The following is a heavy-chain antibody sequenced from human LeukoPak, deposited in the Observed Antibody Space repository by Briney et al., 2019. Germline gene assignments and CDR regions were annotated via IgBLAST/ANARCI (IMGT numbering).Heavy chain of an antibody. V-gene: IGHV3-7*01. CDR3: AKDIRRGYNYGYDQFAY. CDR2: IKKDGSEK. J-gene: IGHJ4*02. CDR1: GFTFSSYR. D-gene: IGHD5-18*01. Sequence: GGSLRLSCAASGFTFSSYRMSWVRQAPGKGLEWVANIKKDGSEKYYVDSVKGRFTISRDNAKTSLYLQMNSLRAEDTAVYYCAKDIRRGYNYGYDQFAYWGQGTLVTVSS.